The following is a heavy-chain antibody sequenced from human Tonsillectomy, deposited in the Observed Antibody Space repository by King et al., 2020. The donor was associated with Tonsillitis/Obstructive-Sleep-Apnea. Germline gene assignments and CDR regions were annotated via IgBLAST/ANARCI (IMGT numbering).Heavy chain of an antibody. V-gene: IGHV5-51*01. CDR3: ARHSIGPGSYFHISY. Sequence: QLVQSGPEVKKPGESLKISCKGSGYKFTNYWIGWVRQMPGKGLEWMGIIYPGDSDTRYSPSFQGQVTISDDKSITTAYLQWSSLKASDTAMYYCARHSIGPGSYFHISYWGQGTLVTVSA. CDR2: IYPGDSDT. J-gene: IGHJ4*02. CDR1: GYKFTNYW. D-gene: IGHD3-10*01.